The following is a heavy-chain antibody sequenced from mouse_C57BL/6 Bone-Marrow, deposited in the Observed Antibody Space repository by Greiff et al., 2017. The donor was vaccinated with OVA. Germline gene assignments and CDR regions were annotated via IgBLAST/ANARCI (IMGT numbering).Heavy chain of an antibody. CDR3: ARGEWLLRYFDV. D-gene: IGHD2-3*01. V-gene: IGHV8-8*01. J-gene: IGHJ1*03. CDR2: IWWDDDK. Sequence: QVTLKESGPGILQPSQTLSLTCSFSGFSLSTFGMGVGRSRQPSGKGLEWLAPIWWDDDKYYNPALKSRLTSAKDTSKNQVFLKIANVDTADTATYYSARGEWLLRYFDVWGTGTTVTVSS. CDR1: GFSLSTFGMG.